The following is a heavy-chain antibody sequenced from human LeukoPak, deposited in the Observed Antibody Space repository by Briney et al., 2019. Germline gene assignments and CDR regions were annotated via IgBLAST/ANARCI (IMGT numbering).Heavy chain of an antibody. CDR1: GGTFSSYA. V-gene: IGHV1-69*04. Sequence: ASVKVSCKASGGTFSSYAISWVRQAPGQGLEWMGRTIPILGIANYAQKFQGRVTITADKSTSTAYMELSSLRSEDTAVYYCARDCSGGSCYWFDPWGQGTLVTVSS. CDR2: TIPILGIA. CDR3: ARDCSGGSCYWFDP. D-gene: IGHD2-15*01. J-gene: IGHJ5*02.